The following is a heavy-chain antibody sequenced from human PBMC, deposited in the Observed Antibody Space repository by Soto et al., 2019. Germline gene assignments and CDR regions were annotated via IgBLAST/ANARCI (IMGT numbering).Heavy chain of an antibody. CDR3: AKDTFGVVIPANYGMDV. V-gene: IGHV3-30*18. J-gene: IGHJ6*04. Sequence: GESLRLSCAASGFTVSSYGMHWVRQAPGKGLEWVAVISYDGSNKYYADSVKGRFTISRDNSKNTLYLQMNSLRAEDTAVYYCAKDTFGVVIPANYGMDVWGKGTRVTVS. CDR2: ISYDGSNK. CDR1: GFTVSSYG. D-gene: IGHD3-3*01.